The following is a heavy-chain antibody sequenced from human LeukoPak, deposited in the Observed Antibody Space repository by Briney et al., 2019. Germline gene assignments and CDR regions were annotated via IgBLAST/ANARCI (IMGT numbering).Heavy chain of an antibody. CDR3: ARDQYDTWSRRGNFDS. CDR1: GFTFGKYW. D-gene: IGHD3-3*01. V-gene: IGHV3-7*03. Sequence: GGSLRLSCVASGFTFGKYWMSWVRQAPGRGLEWVANIKLDGSEKNYVDSVKGRFTISRDNTKNSLYLQMNSLRVEDTAVFYCARDQYDTWSRRGNFDSWGQGTLVIVSS. CDR2: IKLDGSEK. J-gene: IGHJ4*02.